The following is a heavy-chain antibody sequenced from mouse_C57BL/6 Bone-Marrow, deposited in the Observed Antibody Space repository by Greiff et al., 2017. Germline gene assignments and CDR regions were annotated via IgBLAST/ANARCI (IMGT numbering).Heavy chain of an antibody. V-gene: IGHV1-72*01. Sequence: VQLQQPGAELVKPGASVKLSCKASGYTFTSYWMHWVKQRPGRGLEWIGRIDPNSGGTKYNEKFKSKATMTVDKPSSTAYMQLSSLASADSAVYYCARLTTVVAYYIDYWGQGTTLTVSS. J-gene: IGHJ2*01. D-gene: IGHD1-1*01. CDR3: ARLTTVVAYYIDY. CDR2: IDPNSGGT. CDR1: GYTFTSYW.